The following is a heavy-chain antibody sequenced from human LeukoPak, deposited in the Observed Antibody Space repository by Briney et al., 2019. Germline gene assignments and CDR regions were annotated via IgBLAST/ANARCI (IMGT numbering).Heavy chain of an antibody. J-gene: IGHJ5*02. CDR2: INPSGGST. CDR1: GYTFTSYY. Sequence: GAPVKVSFKASGYTFTSYYMHWVRQAPGQGLEWMGIINPSGGSTSYAQKFQGRVTMTRDTSTSTVYMELSSLRSEDTAVYYCARGIVKRGFATDNWFDPWGQGTLVTVSS. CDR3: ARGIVKRGFATDNWFDP. V-gene: IGHV1-46*01. D-gene: IGHD1-26*01.